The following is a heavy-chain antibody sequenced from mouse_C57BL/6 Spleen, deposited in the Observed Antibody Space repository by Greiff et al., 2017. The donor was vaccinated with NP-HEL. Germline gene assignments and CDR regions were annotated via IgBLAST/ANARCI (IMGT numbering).Heavy chain of an antibody. CDR2: IYPGDGDT. D-gene: IGHD1-1*01. CDR1: GYAFSSYW. V-gene: IGHV1-80*01. CDR3: ARGTTVPAWFAY. J-gene: IGHJ3*01. Sequence: VQLQQSGAELVKPGASVKISCKASGYAFSSYWMNWVKQRPGKGLEWIGQIYPGDGDTNYNGKFKGKATLTADKSSSTAYMPLSSLTSEDSAVYFCARGTTVPAWFAYWGQGTLVTVSA.